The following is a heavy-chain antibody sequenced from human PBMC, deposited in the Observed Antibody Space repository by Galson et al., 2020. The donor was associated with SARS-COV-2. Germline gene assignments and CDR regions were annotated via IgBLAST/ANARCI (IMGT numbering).Heavy chain of an antibody. CDR1: GYTFTSSY. D-gene: IGHD3-10*01. Sequence: ASVKVSCNASGYTFTSSYLHCVRQAPALGLEWMGIIIPSGGSATYAQKFQGRVTMTRDTSMSTVYMELRSLISEDTAVYYCASVGDGSGSYSPWGQGTLVTVSS. CDR3: ASVGDGSGSYSP. V-gene: IGHV1-46*03. CDR2: IIPSGGSA. J-gene: IGHJ5*02.